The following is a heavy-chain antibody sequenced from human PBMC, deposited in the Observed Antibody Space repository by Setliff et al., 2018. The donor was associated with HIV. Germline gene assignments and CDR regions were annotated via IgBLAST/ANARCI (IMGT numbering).Heavy chain of an antibody. CDR1: GYSFTNHW. D-gene: IGHD3-9*01. J-gene: IGHJ2*01. V-gene: IGHV5-51*01. Sequence: GESLKISCKASGYSFTNHWIGWVRQMPGKGLEWMGIIYPGDSDTRYSPSFQGQVTISVDKSISTAYLQWSSLKASDTAIYYCARALDFLTEELNWFFHVWGRGTLVTVSS. CDR3: ARALDFLTEELNWFFHV. CDR2: IYPGDSDT.